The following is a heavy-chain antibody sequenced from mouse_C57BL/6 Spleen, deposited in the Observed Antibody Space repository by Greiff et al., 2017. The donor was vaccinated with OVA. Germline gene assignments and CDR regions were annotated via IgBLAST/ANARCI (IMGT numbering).Heavy chain of an antibody. CDR3: ARPAIPPYGNYWYFDV. Sequence: EVKLQESGPELVKPGASVKIPCKASGYTFTDYNMDWVKQSHGKSLEWIGDINPNNGGTIYNQKFKGKATLTVDKSSSTAYMELRSLTSEDTAVYYCARPAIPPYGNYWYFDVWGTGTTVTVSS. D-gene: IGHD2-1*01. V-gene: IGHV1-18*01. CDR2: INPNNGGT. J-gene: IGHJ1*03. CDR1: GYTFTDYN.